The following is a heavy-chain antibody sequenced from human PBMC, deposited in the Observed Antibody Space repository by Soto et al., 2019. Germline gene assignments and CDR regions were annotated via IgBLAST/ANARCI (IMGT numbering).Heavy chain of an antibody. CDR1: GFTFSSYG. CDR2: ISYDGSNK. J-gene: IGHJ6*02. V-gene: IGHV3-30*18. D-gene: IGHD5-18*01. CDR3: AKDLFLGYGANTYYYYGMDV. Sequence: GGSLRLSCAASGFTFSSYGMHWVRQAPGKGLEWVAVISYDGSNKYYADSVKGRFTISRDNSKNTLYLQMNSLRAEDTAVYYCAKDLFLGYGANTYYYYGMDVWGQGTTVTVSS.